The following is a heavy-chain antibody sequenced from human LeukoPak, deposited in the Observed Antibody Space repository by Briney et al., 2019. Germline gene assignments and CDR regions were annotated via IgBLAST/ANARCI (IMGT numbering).Heavy chain of an antibody. V-gene: IGHV3-15*01. Sequence: GRSLTLSCAASGFPLSDAWMSWVRQTPGKGLEWVGRIKSKTDGGTTDYTAPMKGRFTISRDDSQNTLYLEMNSLKIEDTAVYYCTTSPDLAATFDYWGQGTLVTVSS. CDR2: IKSKTDGGTT. D-gene: IGHD6-25*01. CDR1: GFPLSDAW. CDR3: TTSPDLAATFDY. J-gene: IGHJ4*02.